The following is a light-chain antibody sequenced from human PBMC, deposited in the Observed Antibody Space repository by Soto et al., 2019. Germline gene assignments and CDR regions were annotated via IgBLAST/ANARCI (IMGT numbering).Light chain of an antibody. CDR1: SSDVGGYNY. CDR3: SSYISSSTPYV. Sequence: QSALTQPASVSGSPGQSITISCTGTSSDVGGYNYVSWYQHHPGKAPKLMIYDVSDRPSGVSNRFSGSKSGNTASLTISGRQAEDEADYYCSSYISSSTPYVFGTGTKLTVL. J-gene: IGLJ1*01. V-gene: IGLV2-14*03. CDR2: DVS.